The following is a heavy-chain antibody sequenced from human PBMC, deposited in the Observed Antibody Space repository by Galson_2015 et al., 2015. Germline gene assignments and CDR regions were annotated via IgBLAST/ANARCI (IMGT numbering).Heavy chain of an antibody. Sequence: SLRLSCAASGFTFSIYAMTWVRQTPGKGLEWVSALSANGGNTYYADSVKGRFTISRDNSKNTLFLQMNSPRAEDTAMYYCAKGRRIAVATTQFDYWGQGILVTVSS. CDR1: GFTFSIYA. V-gene: IGHV3-23*01. J-gene: IGHJ4*02. CDR2: LSANGGNT. D-gene: IGHD6-19*01. CDR3: AKGRRIAVATTQFDY.